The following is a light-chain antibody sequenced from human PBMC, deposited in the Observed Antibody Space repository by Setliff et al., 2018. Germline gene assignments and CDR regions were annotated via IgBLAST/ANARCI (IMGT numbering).Light chain of an antibody. CDR2: DVS. CDR1: NIGSKS. Sequence: LTQPPSVSVTPGKTARITCGGNNIGSKSVHWYQQNPGQAPKLMIYDVSNRPSGVSIRFSGSKSGNTASLTISGLQAEDEADYYCSSYTTSNTVIFGGGTKGTVL. J-gene: IGLJ2*01. V-gene: IGLV2-14*01. CDR3: SSYTTSNTVI.